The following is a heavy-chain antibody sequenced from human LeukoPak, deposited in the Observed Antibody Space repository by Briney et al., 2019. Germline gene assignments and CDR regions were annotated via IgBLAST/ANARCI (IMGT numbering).Heavy chain of an antibody. CDR2: INHSGST. CDR1: GGSISSGSYY. D-gene: IGHD6-25*01. J-gene: IGHJ4*02. V-gene: IGHV4-39*07. CDR3: ARARGAEAIEY. Sequence: SQTLSLTCTVSGGSISSGSYYWTWIRQPPGKGLEWIGEINHSGSTNYNPSLKSRVTISVDTSKNQFSLKLSSVTAADTAVYYCARARGAEAIEYWGQGTLVTVSS.